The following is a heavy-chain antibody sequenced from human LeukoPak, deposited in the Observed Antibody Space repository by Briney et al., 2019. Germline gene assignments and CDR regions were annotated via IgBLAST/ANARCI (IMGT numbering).Heavy chain of an antibody. CDR3: AKDKIRGVIGTLDN. CDR2: ITGSGEST. CDR1: GFTFSNYA. D-gene: IGHD3-10*01. Sequence: GGSLRLSCVASGFTFSNYAMSWVRQAPGKGLEWVSGITGSGESTYYTDSVKGRSTISRDNSKSSVNLQMNSLRAEDTAIYYCAKDKIRGVIGTLDNWGQGTMDTVSS. V-gene: IGHV3-23*01. J-gene: IGHJ3*02.